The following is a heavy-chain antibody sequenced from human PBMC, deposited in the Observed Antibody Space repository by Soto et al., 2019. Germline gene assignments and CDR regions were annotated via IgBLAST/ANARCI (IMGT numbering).Heavy chain of an antibody. V-gene: IGHV3-74*01. J-gene: IGHJ3*02. CDR2: INSDGSST. Sequence: GGSLRLSCAASGFTFSSYWMHWVRQAPGKGLVWVSRINSDGSSTSYADSVKGRFTISRDNAKNTLYLQMNSLRAEDTAVYYCASGDYDYIWGSYRPGDAFDIWGQGTMVTVSS. CDR1: GFTFSSYW. D-gene: IGHD3-16*02. CDR3: ASGDYDYIWGSYRPGDAFDI.